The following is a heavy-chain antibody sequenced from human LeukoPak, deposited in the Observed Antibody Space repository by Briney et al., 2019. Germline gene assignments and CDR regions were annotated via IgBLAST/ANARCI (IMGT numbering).Heavy chain of an antibody. CDR1: GVAFSSAW. J-gene: IGHJ6*03. CDR2: IRDDGGHK. V-gene: IGHV3-7*01. CDR3: ARAVDINYYYYMDV. D-gene: IGHD5-12*01. Sequence: PGGSPRLSCAASGVAFSSAWMTWVRQAPGQGLEWVASIRDDGGHKGYIDSVKGRFSVSRDNPRNSLYLQMNSLRAEDTAVYYCARAVDINYYYYMDVWGKGTTVTVSS.